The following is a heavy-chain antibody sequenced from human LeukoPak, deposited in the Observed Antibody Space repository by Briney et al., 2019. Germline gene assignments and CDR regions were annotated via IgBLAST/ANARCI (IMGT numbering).Heavy chain of an antibody. J-gene: IGHJ4*02. CDR3: AGSFAMAYVDY. V-gene: IGHV4-59*01. Sequence: PSETLSLTCTVSGGSISSYYWSWIRQPPGKGLEWIGYIYYSGSTNYNPSLKSRVTISVDTSKNQFSLKLSSVTAADTAVYYCAGSFAMAYVDYWGQGTLVTVSS. CDR2: IYYSGST. CDR1: GGSISSYY. D-gene: IGHD2-8*01.